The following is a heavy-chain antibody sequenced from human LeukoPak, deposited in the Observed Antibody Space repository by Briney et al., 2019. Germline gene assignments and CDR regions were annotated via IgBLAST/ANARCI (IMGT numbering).Heavy chain of an antibody. V-gene: IGHV1-8*01. CDR1: GYTFTSYD. CDR2: MNPNSGNT. D-gene: IGHD2-2*01. Sequence: ASVKVSCKASGYTFTSYDINWVRQATGQGLEWMGWMNPNSGNTGYAQKFQGRVTMTTDTSTSTAYMELRSLRSDDTAVYYCARDGVVVVPANFYYMDVWGKGTTVTISS. CDR3: ARDGVVVVPANFYYMDV. J-gene: IGHJ6*03.